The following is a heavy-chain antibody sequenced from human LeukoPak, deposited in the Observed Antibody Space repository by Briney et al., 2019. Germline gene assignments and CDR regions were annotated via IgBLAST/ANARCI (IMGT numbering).Heavy chain of an antibody. CDR2: INHSGST. CDR3: ARAGYSSWYYYNIRGFYGMDV. J-gene: IGHJ6*02. CDR1: GGSFSGYY. V-gene: IGHV4-34*01. Sequence: PSETLSLTCAVYGGSFSGYYWSWIRQPPGKGLEWIGEINHSGSTNYNPSLKSRVTISVDTSKNQFSLKLSSVTAADTAVYYCARAGYSSWYYYNIRGFYGMDVWGQGTTATVSS. D-gene: IGHD6-13*01.